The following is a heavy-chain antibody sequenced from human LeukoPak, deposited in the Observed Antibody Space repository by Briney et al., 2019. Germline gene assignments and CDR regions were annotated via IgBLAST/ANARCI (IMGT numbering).Heavy chain of an antibody. CDR2: INPNSGGT. Sequence: ASVKVSCKASGYTFTNYDINWVRQAAGQGLEWMGWINPNSGGTNYAQKFQGRVTMTRDTSISTAYMELSRLRSDDTAVYYCARVKYCSSTSCYNLNYWGQGTLVTVSS. V-gene: IGHV1-2*02. CDR1: GYTFTNYD. J-gene: IGHJ4*02. D-gene: IGHD2-2*02. CDR3: ARVKYCSSTSCYNLNY.